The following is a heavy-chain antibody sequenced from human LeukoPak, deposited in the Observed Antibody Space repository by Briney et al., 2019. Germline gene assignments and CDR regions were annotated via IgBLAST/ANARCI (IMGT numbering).Heavy chain of an antibody. CDR2: IYYSGST. CDR1: GGSVSSGSYY. CDR3: ARDGIGGFDY. D-gene: IGHD1-26*01. Sequence: SETLSLTCTVSGGSVSSGSYYWSWIRQPPGKGLEWIGYIYYSGSTNYNPSLKSRVTISVDTSKNQFSLKLSSVTAADTAVYYCARDGIGGFDYWGQGTLVTVSS. V-gene: IGHV4-61*01. J-gene: IGHJ4*02.